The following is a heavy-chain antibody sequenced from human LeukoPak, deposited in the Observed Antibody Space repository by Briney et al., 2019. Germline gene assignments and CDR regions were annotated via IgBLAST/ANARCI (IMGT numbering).Heavy chain of an antibody. CDR2: IYSGGYT. CDR1: GGPISSYY. J-gene: IGHJ4*02. V-gene: IGHV4-59*08. Sequence: SETLSLTCTVSGGPISSYYWICIPQPPGKGPEWIGYIYSGGYTNYTPSLKSRVTISVDTSKNQFSLRLSSVTAADTAVYYCARWLQNQLDYWGQGTLVTVSS. D-gene: IGHD5-24*01. CDR3: ARWLQNQLDY.